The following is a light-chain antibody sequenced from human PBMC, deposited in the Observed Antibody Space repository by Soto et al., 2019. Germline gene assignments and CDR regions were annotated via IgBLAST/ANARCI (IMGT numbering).Light chain of an antibody. Sequence: DIQMTQSPSSLSASVGDRVTITCRASQGISNFLAWYQQKPGKVPKLLIYAASTSQSGVPSRFSGSGSGTDFTLTISSLQPEDVATYYCQKYNSAPLTFGGRTKVEIK. CDR2: AAS. CDR3: QKYNSAPLT. J-gene: IGKJ4*01. V-gene: IGKV1-27*01. CDR1: QGISNF.